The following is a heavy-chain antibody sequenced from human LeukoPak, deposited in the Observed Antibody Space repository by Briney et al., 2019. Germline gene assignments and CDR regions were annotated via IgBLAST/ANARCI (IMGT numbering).Heavy chain of an antibody. J-gene: IGHJ6*02. D-gene: IGHD3-3*01. Sequence: ASVKVSCKASGGTFSSYAISWVRQAPGQGLEWMGGIIPIFGTANYAQKFQGRVTITADESTSTAYMELSSLRSEDTAVYYCARAYYDFWSGYSNYYYGMDVWGQGTTVIVSS. CDR1: GGTFSSYA. V-gene: IGHV1-69*13. CDR3: ARAYYDFWSGYSNYYYGMDV. CDR2: IIPIFGTA.